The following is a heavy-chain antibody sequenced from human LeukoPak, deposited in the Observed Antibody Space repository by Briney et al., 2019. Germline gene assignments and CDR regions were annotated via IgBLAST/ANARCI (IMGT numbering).Heavy chain of an antibody. V-gene: IGHV3-48*03. D-gene: IGHD3-3*01. CDR2: ISSSGSTI. J-gene: IGHJ4*02. Sequence: GGSLRLSCAASGFTFSSYEMNWVRQAPGKGLEWVSYISSSGSTIYYADSVKGRFTISRDNAKNSLYLQMNSLRAEDTAVYYCARDRNTDFWSGYYANYFDYWGQGTLVTVSS. CDR1: GFTFSSYE. CDR3: ARDRNTDFWSGYYANYFDY.